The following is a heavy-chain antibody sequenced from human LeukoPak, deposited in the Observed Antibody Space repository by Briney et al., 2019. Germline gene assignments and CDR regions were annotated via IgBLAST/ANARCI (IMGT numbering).Heavy chain of an antibody. CDR2: INWNGGST. J-gene: IGHJ4*02. D-gene: IGHD3-22*01. CDR3: ARDGGYYDSSETYSDY. Sequence: GGSLRLSCAASGFTFDDYGMSWVRQAPGKGLEWVSGINWNGGSTGYADSVKGRFTISRDNAKNSLYLQMNSLRAEDTALYYCARDGGYYDSSETYSDYWGQGTLVTVSS. CDR1: GFTFDDYG. V-gene: IGHV3-20*04.